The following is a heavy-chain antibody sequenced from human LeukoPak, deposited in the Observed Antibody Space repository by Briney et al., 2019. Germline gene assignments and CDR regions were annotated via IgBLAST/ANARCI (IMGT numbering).Heavy chain of an antibody. D-gene: IGHD2-21*02. CDR1: GGSISSYY. CDR2: IYYSGST. V-gene: IGHV4-59*08. CDR3: ARMADLVYCGGDCYLDY. Sequence: SETLSLTCTVSGGSISSYYWSWIRQPPGKGLEWIGYIYYSGSTNYNPSLKSRVTISVDTSKNQFSLKLSSVTAADTAVYYCARMADLVYCGGDCYLDYWGQGTLVTVSS. J-gene: IGHJ4*02.